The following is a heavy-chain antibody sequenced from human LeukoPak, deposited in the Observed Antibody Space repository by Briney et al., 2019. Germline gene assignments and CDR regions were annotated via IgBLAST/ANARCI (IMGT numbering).Heavy chain of an antibody. V-gene: IGHV3-23*01. CDR3: ARARSSGWFENYYGMDV. CDR2: ISGSGGST. CDR1: GFTFSSYA. D-gene: IGHD6-19*01. Sequence: GGSLRLSCAASGFTFSSYAMSWVRQAPGKGLEWVSAISGSGGSTYYADSVKGRFTISRDNSKNTLYLQMNSLRAEDTAVYYCARARSSGWFENYYGMDVWGKGTTVTVSS. J-gene: IGHJ6*04.